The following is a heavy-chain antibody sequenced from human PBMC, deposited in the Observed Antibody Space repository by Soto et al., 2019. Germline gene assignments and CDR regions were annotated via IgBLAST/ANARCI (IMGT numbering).Heavy chain of an antibody. D-gene: IGHD2-2*01. CDR3: ARGRVPAAPYNWFDP. CDR1: GGSISSYY. V-gene: IGHV4-59*01. CDR2: IYYSGST. J-gene: IGHJ5*02. Sequence: SETLSLTCTVSGGSISSYYWSWIRQPPGKGLEWIGYIYYSGSTNYNPSLKSRVTISVDTSKNQFSLKLSSVTAADTAVYYCARGRVPAAPYNWFDPWGQGTLVTVSS.